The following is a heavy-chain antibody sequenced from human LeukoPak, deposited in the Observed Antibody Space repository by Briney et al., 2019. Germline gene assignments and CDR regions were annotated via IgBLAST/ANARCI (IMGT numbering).Heavy chain of an antibody. V-gene: IGHV3-48*03. CDR1: GFTFSSYE. J-gene: IGHJ4*02. Sequence: GGSLRLSCAASGFTFSSYEMNWVRQAPGKGLEWVSYISSSGSTVYYADSVKGRFTISRDNSKKSLYLQMNSLRGEDTALYYCAKDLEQYSSSSGAENWGQGTLVTVSS. CDR3: AKDLEQYSSSSGAEN. D-gene: IGHD6-6*01. CDR2: ISSSGSTV.